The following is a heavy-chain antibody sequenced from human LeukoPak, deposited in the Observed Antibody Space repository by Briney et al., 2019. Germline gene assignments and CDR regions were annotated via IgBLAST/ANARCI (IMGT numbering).Heavy chain of an antibody. J-gene: IGHJ4*02. D-gene: IGHD2-21*01. Sequence: GGSLRLSCEGSGFTFRSHAMSWVRQAPEKGLEFVSGIYENGGTTYYADSVKGRFSISRDNSKNTLYLQMDSLRGEDTAVYYCAKDFRIGYSAHFDYWGQGALVTVSS. CDR3: AKDFRIGYSAHFDY. CDR2: IYENGGTT. CDR1: GFTFRSHA. V-gene: IGHV3-23*01.